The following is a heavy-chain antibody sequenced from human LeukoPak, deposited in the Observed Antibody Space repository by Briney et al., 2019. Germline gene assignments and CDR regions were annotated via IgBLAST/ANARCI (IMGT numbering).Heavy chain of an antibody. Sequence: PGGSLRLSCAASGFTFSDYSMNWVRQAPGKGLELVASVNTVSSYIYYADSMRGRFTISRDNAKNSLFLQMNSLRAEDTAVYYCARLRRNSDRSDFFYYYDHWGQGTLVTVSS. D-gene: IGHD3-22*01. CDR2: VNTVSSYI. CDR1: GFTFSDYS. V-gene: IGHV3-21*01. J-gene: IGHJ4*02. CDR3: ARLRRNSDRSDFFYYYDH.